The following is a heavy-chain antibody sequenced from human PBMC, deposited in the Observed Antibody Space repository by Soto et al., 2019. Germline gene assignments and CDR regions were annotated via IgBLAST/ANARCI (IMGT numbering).Heavy chain of an antibody. J-gene: IGHJ4*02. CDR3: AKDEDIVVVVAAPDPY. CDR2: ISYDGSNK. V-gene: IGHV3-30*18. CDR1: GFTFSSYG. D-gene: IGHD2-15*01. Sequence: QVQLVESGGGVVQPGRSLRLSCAASGFTFSSYGMHWVRQAPGKGLEWVAVISYDGSNKYYADSVKGRFTISRDNSKNTLYLQMNSLRAEDTALYYCAKDEDIVVVVAAPDPYWGQGTLVTDSS.